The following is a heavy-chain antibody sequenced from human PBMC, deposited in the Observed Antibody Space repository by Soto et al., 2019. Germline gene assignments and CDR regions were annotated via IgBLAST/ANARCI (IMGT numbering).Heavy chain of an antibody. V-gene: IGHV4-30-4*08. D-gene: IGHD6-6*01. CDR2: IHNSGTS. CDR3: DTEERIAARQLDY. J-gene: IGHJ4*02. CDR1: GGSVISGGYH. Sequence: PSETLSLTCTVSGGSVISGGYHWSWTRQSPAKGLEWIGYIHNSGTSFYNPSLRSRVTVPLDTSRRQFSLTLGSVTAADTAAYYCDTEERIAARQLDYWGQGIPVTVSS.